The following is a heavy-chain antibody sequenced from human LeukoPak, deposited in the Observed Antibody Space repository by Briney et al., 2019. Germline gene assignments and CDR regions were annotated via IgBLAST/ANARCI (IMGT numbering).Heavy chain of an antibody. Sequence: ASVKVSCKASGYTLTGYYMHWVRQAPGQGLEWMGWINPNSGGTNYAQKFQGRVTMTRDTSISTDYMELSRLRSDDTAVYYCARGNPYSSENDYWGQGTLVTVSS. CDR3: ARGNPYSSENDY. CDR1: GYTLTGYY. J-gene: IGHJ4*02. CDR2: INPNSGGT. D-gene: IGHD6-19*01. V-gene: IGHV1-2*02.